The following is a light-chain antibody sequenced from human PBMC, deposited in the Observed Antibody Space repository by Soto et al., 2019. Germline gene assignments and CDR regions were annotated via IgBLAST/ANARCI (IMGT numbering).Light chain of an antibody. Sequence: IVMKMSRSTLLRTPRERASLSCRSSQSVGSDLAWYQQKPGQAPRLLIYRASTRATGIPARFSGSGSGTEFTLTISSLQSEDFAIRFCQPVTTWPMWTFSDGGKVDIK. CDR2: RAS. V-gene: IGKV3-15*01. J-gene: IGKJ1*01. CDR1: QSVGSD. CDR3: QPVTTWPMWT.